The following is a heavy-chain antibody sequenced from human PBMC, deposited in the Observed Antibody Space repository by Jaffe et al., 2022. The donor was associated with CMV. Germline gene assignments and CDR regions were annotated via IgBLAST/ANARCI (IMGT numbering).Heavy chain of an antibody. V-gene: IGHV1-3*01. CDR1: GYTFNTYR. Sequence: QVQLVQSGAEVKKPGASVKVSCKASGYTFNTYRMHWVRQAPGQRLEWMGWINAGNDNTKYSQDFQGRLTLTSDTSANTAYMELGSLRFEDTAIYYCAKDSPPNFYFKFWGQGTLVTVSS. CDR3: AKDSPPNFYFKF. J-gene: IGHJ4*02. D-gene: IGHD2-21*01. CDR2: INAGNDNT.